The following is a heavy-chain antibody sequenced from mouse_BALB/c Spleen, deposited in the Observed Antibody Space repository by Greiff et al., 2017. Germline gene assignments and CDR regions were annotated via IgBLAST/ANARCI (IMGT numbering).Heavy chain of an antibody. J-gene: IGHJ2*01. CDR2: ISSGGSYT. CDR3: ARYGYGVLDY. Sequence: EVQGVESGGGLVKPGGSLKLSCAASGFTFSSYAMSWVRQSPEKRLEWVAEISSGGSYTYYPDTVTGRFTISRDNAKNTLYLEMSSLRSEDTAMYYCARYGYGVLDYWGQGTTLTVSS. CDR1: GFTFSSYA. D-gene: IGHD2-2*01. V-gene: IGHV5-9-4*01.